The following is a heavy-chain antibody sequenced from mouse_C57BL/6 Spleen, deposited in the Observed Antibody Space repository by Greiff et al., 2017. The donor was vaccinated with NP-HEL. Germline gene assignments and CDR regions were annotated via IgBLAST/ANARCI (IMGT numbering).Heavy chain of an antibody. D-gene: IGHD1-1*01. V-gene: IGHV1-18*01. CDR1: GYTFTDYN. Sequence: EVQLQQSGPELVKPGASVKIPCKASGYTFTDYNMDWVKQSHGKSLEWIGDINPNNGGTIYNQKFKGKATLTVDKSSSTAYMELRSLTSEDTAVYYCARSGRVGSSYYWYFDVWGTGTTVTVSS. J-gene: IGHJ1*03. CDR2: INPNNGGT. CDR3: ARSGRVGSSYYWYFDV.